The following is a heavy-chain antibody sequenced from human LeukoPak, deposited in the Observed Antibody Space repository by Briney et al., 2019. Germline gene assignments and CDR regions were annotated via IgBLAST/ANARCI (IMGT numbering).Heavy chain of an antibody. CDR3: ARAPQSSGSYYDAFDI. CDR2: INHSGST. D-gene: IGHD3-22*01. J-gene: IGHJ3*02. Sequence: SETLSLTCAVNGGSFSGYYWSWIRQPPGKGLEWIGEINHSGSTNYNPSLKSRVTISVDTSKNQFSLKLSSVTAADTAVYYCARAPQSSGSYYDAFDIWGQGTMVTVSS. CDR1: GGSFSGYY. V-gene: IGHV4-34*01.